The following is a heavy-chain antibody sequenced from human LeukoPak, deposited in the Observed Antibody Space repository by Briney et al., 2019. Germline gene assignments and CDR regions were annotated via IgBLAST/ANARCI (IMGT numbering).Heavy chain of an antibody. Sequence: GGSLRLSCAASGFTFSSYAMHWVRQAPGKGLEWVAVISYDGSNKYYADSVKGRFTISRDNSKNTLYLQMNSLGAEDTAVYYCVKEERENWNYGIDYWGQGTLVTVSS. J-gene: IGHJ4*02. V-gene: IGHV3-30-3*01. D-gene: IGHD1-7*01. CDR2: ISYDGSNK. CDR3: VKEERENWNYGIDY. CDR1: GFTFSSYA.